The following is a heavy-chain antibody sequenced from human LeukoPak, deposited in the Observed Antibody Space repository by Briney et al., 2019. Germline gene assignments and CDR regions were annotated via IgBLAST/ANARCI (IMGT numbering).Heavy chain of an antibody. Sequence: ASVKVSCKASGYTLTDYYMHWVRQAPGQGLEWMGRIYPNSGGTNYAQKFQGRVTMTRDTSISTVYMELSRLRSDDTAVYYCARVGYYESSGYYEYWGQGTLVTVSS. CDR2: IYPNSGGT. V-gene: IGHV1-2*06. CDR1: GYTLTDYY. D-gene: IGHD3-22*01. J-gene: IGHJ4*02. CDR3: ARVGYYESSGYYEY.